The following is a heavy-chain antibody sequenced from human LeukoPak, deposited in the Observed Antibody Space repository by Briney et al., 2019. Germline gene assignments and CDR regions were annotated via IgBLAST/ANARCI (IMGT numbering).Heavy chain of an antibody. D-gene: IGHD3-22*01. J-gene: IGHJ3*02. CDR3: ARGPYSYDSSGAFDI. Sequence: SETLSLTCTVSGGSISSYYWTWIRQPAGKGLEWIGRISSSGSTNYNPSLKSRVTISVDTSKNQFSLKLSSVTAADTAVYFCARGPYSYDSSGAFDIWGQGTMVTVSS. V-gene: IGHV4-4*07. CDR1: GGSISSYY. CDR2: ISSSGST.